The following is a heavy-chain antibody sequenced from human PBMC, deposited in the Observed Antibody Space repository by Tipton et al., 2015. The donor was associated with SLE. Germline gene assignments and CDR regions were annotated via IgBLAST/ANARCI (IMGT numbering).Heavy chain of an antibody. CDR3: ARATGDFWSGYYYYYMDV. CDR1: GGSISSYY. Sequence: TLSLTCTVSGGSISSYYWSWIRQPPGKGLEWIGDIDYSGSTNYNPTLKSRVTISVDTSKNQFSLKLSSVTAADTAVYYCARATGDFWSGYYYYYMDVWGKGTTVTVSS. D-gene: IGHD3-3*01. CDR2: IDYSGST. V-gene: IGHV4-59*01. J-gene: IGHJ6*03.